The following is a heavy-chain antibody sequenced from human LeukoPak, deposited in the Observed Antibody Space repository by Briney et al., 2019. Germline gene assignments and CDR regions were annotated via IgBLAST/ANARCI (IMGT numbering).Heavy chain of an antibody. J-gene: IGHJ5*02. CDR3: AREGITGTVGWFDP. CDR1: GGSISSYY. Sequence: SETLSLTCTVSGGSISSYYWGWIRQPAGKGLEWIGRIYTSGSTNYNPSLKSRVTISVDKSKNQFSLKLSSVTAADTAVYYCAREGITGTVGWFDPWGQGTLVTVSS. D-gene: IGHD1-20*01. V-gene: IGHV4-4*07. CDR2: IYTSGST.